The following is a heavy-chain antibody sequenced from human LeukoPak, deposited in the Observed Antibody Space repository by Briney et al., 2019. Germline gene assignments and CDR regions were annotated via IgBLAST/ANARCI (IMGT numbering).Heavy chain of an antibody. CDR2: VAHDEKTI. D-gene: IGHD1-26*01. Sequence: PGRSLRLSCVASGFTFTGHSMHWVRQAPGKGLEWVAVVAHDEKTIFYADSLKGRFTVSRDNSKNTVYLQMNSLRDEDTAVYYCAREKQSGGTPFGYWGQGSLVTVSS. CDR3: AREKQSGGTPFGY. J-gene: IGHJ4*02. CDR1: GFTFTGHS. V-gene: IGHV3-30*04.